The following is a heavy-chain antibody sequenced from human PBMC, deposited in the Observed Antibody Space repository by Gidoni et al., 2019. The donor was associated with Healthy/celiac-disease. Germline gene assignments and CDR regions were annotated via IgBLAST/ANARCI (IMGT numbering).Heavy chain of an antibody. CDR1: GFTFSSYA. D-gene: IGHD2-15*01. Sequence: EVQLLESGGGLVQPGGSLRLSCAASGFTFSSYAMRWVRQAPGKGLECVSAISGSGGSTYYADSVKGRFTISRDNSKNTLYLQMNSLRAEDTAVYYCAKGLHCSGGSCYVVVGTWYFDLWGRGTLVTVSS. J-gene: IGHJ2*01. CDR3: AKGLHCSGGSCYVVVGTWYFDL. CDR2: ISGSGGST. V-gene: IGHV3-23*01.